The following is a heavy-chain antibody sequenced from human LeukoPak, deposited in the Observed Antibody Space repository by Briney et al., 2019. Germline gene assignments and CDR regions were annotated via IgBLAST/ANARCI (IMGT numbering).Heavy chain of an antibody. V-gene: IGHV4-34*01. CDR1: GGSFSGYY. D-gene: IGHD3-22*01. Sequence: KPSETLSLTCAVYGGSFSGYYWSWIRQPPGKGLEWIGEINHSGSTNYNPSLKSRVTISVDTSKNQFSLKLSSVTAADTAVYYCARDYYYDSSGYRYYFDYWGQGTLVTVSS. CDR3: ARDYYYDSSGYRYYFDY. J-gene: IGHJ4*02. CDR2: INHSGST.